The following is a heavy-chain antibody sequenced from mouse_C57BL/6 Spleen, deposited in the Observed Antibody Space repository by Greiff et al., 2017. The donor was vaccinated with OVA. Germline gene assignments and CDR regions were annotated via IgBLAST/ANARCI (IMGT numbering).Heavy chain of an antibody. Sequence: EVQLVESGPELVKPGASVKISCKASGYSFTGYYMHWVKQSSEKSLEWIGEINPSTGGTSYNQKFKGKATLTVDKSSSTAYMQLKSLTSEDSAVYYCARFDTTVEDYYFDYWGQGTTLTVSS. CDR1: GYSFTGYY. CDR2: INPSTGGT. CDR3: ARFDTTVEDYYFDY. J-gene: IGHJ2*01. V-gene: IGHV1-43*01. D-gene: IGHD1-1*01.